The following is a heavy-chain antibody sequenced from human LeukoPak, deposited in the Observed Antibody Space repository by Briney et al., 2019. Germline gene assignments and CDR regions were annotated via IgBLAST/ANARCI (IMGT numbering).Heavy chain of an antibody. CDR1: GFTFSSYG. CDR2: ISYDGSNK. J-gene: IGHJ6*02. D-gene: IGHD3-22*01. CDR3: AKDSTYYYDSSGYYYEYYYYGMDV. V-gene: IGHV3-30*18. Sequence: GGSLRLSCAASGFTFSSYGMHWVRQAPGKGLEWVAVISYDGSNKYYADSVKGRFTIPRDNSKNTLYLQMNSLRAEDTAVYYCAKDSTYYYDSSGYYYEYYYYGMDVWGQGTTVTVSS.